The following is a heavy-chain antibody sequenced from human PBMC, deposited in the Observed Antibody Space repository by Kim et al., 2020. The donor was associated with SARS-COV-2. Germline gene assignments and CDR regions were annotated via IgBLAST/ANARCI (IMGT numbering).Heavy chain of an antibody. V-gene: IGHV3-21*01. J-gene: IGHJ4*02. Sequence: GGSLRLSCAASGFTFSKYTVTWVRQAPGKGLEWVSSISRSSTYIYYADSVKGRFAISRDNARNSLYLQMNSLKVEDTAVYYCARDTGSDWHNFDSWGQGT. CDR1: GFTFSKYT. CDR2: ISRSSTYI. CDR3: ARDTGSDWHNFDS. D-gene: IGHD6-19*01.